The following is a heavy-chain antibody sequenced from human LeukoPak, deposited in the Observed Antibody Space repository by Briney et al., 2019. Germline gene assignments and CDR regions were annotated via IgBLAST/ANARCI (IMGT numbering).Heavy chain of an antibody. D-gene: IGHD2-2*01. CDR2: ISGSGGST. CDR3: AKDARHHIVVVPVGPPFLAAAGIL. Sequence: GGSLRLSCAASGFTFSSYAMSWVRQAPGKGLEWVSAISGSGGSTYYADSVKGRFTISRDNSKNTLYLQMNSLRAEDTAVYYCAKDARHHIVVVPVGPPFLAAAGILWGQGTLVTVSS. V-gene: IGHV3-23*01. CDR1: GFTFSSYA. J-gene: IGHJ4*02.